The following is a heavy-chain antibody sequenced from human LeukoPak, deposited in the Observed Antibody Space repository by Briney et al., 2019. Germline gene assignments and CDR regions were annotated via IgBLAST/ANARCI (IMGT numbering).Heavy chain of an antibody. CDR2: ISAGGHHT. CDR1: GFSFSSDV. V-gene: IGHV3-23*01. D-gene: IGHD3-9*01. J-gene: IGHJ5*02. CDR3: AKDVPANYCDATAYYFAA. Sequence: GESLRLSCAVSGFSFSSDVYSGVRQPPGEGLVWFASISAGGHHTFYPPSVKGRFSISRDNSRNTLDLHMSSVSAEDTAIYFFAKDVPANYCDATAYYFAAWGQARLVTVSS.